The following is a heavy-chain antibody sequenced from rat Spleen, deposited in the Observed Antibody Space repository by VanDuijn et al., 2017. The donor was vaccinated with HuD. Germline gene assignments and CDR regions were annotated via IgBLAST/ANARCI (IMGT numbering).Heavy chain of an antibody. Sequence: EVQLVESDGGLVQPGRSLKLSCAASGFTFSDYYMAWVRQAPTKGLEWVATISYDGSSTYYRDSVKGRFTISRDNAKSTLYLQMDSLRSEDTATYYCARQLRRVDDYWGQGVMVTVSS. D-gene: IGHD1-11*01. CDR2: ISYDGSST. CDR1: GFTFSDYY. CDR3: ARQLRRVDDY. J-gene: IGHJ2*01. V-gene: IGHV5-29*01.